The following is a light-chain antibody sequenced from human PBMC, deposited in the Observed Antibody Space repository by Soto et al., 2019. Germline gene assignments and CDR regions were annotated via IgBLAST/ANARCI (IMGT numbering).Light chain of an antibody. CDR1: SSDVGDYKY. V-gene: IGLV2-14*01. Sequence: QSALTQPASVSGAPGQSITISCSGTSSDVGDYKYVSWYQKHPGKAPKALIYEVSNPPSDVSLRFSGSKSGTTAFLTISGLQAEDEADYYCSSFINRSTIVFGSGTKLTVL. CDR2: EVS. J-gene: IGLJ1*01. CDR3: SSFINRSTIV.